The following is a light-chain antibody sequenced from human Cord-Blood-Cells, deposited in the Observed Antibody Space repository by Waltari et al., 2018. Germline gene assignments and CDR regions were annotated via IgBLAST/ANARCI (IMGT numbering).Light chain of an antibody. CDR1: KLGDKY. CDR2: QDS. CDR3: QAWDSSTAHVV. V-gene: IGLV3-1*01. J-gene: IGLJ2*01. Sequence: SYELTQPPSVSVSPGQTASITCSGDKLGDKYACWYQQKPGQYPVLVIYQDSKRPSGIQERFAGSNSGNTATLTISGTQAMEEADYYCQAWDSSTAHVVFGGGTKLTVL.